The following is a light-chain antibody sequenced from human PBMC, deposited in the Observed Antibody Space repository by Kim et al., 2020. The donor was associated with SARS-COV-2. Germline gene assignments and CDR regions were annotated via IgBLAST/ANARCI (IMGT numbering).Light chain of an antibody. J-gene: IGKJ1*01. CDR2: GAS. CDR3: QKYNSAPWT. Sequence: DSVEDMVTITGRASQGINTYLAWYQQKPGKVPKLLIDGASALHSGVPSRFSGSGSGTDFTLTISSLQPEDVATYYCQKYNSAPWTFGQGTKVEIK. V-gene: IGKV1-27*01. CDR1: QGINTY.